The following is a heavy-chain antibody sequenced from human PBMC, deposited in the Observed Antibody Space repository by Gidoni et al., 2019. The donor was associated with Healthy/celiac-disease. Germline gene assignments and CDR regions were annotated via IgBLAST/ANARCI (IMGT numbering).Heavy chain of an antibody. J-gene: IGHJ4*02. V-gene: IGHV1-2*04. CDR3: ARADDSSGTIDY. CDR2: INPNSGGT. D-gene: IGHD3-22*01. Sequence: QVQLVQSGAEVKKPGASVKVSCKASGYTFTGSYLHWVRQAPGQGLEWMGWINPNSGGTNYAQKFQGWVTMTRDTSISTAYMELSRLRSDDTAVYYCARADDSSGTIDYWGQGTLSTVSS. CDR1: GYTFTGSY.